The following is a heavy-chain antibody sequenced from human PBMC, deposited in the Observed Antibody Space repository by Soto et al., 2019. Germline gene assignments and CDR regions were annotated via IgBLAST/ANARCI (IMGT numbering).Heavy chain of an antibody. D-gene: IGHD3-3*01. Sequence: GGSLRLSCAASGFTFSSYSMNWVRPDPGKGLEWVSSISSSSSYIYYADSVKGRFTISRDNAKNSLYLQMNSLRAEDTAVYYCARTLRHYYDFWSGYHDYWGQGTLVTVSS. CDR3: ARTLRHYYDFWSGYHDY. J-gene: IGHJ4*02. V-gene: IGHV3-21*01. CDR2: ISSSSSYI. CDR1: GFTFSSYS.